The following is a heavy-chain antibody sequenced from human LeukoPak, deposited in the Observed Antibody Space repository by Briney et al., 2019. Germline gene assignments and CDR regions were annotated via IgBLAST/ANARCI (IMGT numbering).Heavy chain of an antibody. CDR1: GGSIRSSYYY. J-gene: IGHJ4*02. V-gene: IGHV4-39*01. CDR3: ARLPRDDSTSGSYTVVLIRAIDF. CDR2: IYYSGST. D-gene: IGHD3-10*01. Sequence: PSETLSLTCTVSGGSIRSSYYYWGWIRQPPGKGLEWIGNIYYSGSTYYNPSLKSRVTISVDTPKNQFSLNLSSVTAADTAVYYCARLPRDDSTSGSYTVVLIRAIDFWGQGTLVTVSS.